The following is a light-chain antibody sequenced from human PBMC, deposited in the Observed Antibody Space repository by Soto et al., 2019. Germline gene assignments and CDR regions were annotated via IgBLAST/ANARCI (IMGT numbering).Light chain of an antibody. CDR3: QQYGDSPL. V-gene: IGKV3-20*01. CDR2: GAS. CDR1: QGISSSN. J-gene: IGKJ1*01. Sequence: EIVLTQSPGTLSLSPGERATLSFRASQGISSSNLAWYQQKAGQAPRLLIYGASSRATGIPDRFSGSGSETDFTLTISRLEPEDFAVYYCQQYGDSPLFGQGTKVEI.